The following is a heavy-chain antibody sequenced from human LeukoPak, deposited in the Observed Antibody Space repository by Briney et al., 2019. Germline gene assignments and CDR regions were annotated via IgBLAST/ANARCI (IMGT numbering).Heavy chain of an antibody. V-gene: IGHV1-46*01. CDR3: ARDRVRGYSGYDLAY. CDR1: GYTFTSYY. CDR2: INPSGGST. Sequence: GASVKVSRKASGYTFTSYYMHWVRQAPGQGLEWMGIINPSGGSTSYAQKFQGRVTMTRDTSTSTVYMELSSLRSEDTAVYYCARDRVRGYSGYDLAYWGQGTLVTVSS. D-gene: IGHD5-12*01. J-gene: IGHJ4*02.